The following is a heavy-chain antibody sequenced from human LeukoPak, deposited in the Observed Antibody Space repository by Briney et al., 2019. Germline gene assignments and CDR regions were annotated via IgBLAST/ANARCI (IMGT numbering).Heavy chain of an antibody. CDR2: IGGSGSST. V-gene: IGHV3-23*01. CDR1: GLSCSSCA. Sequence: QPGGSLRLSCVASGLSCSSCAMNWVRQAPGKGLEWVSVIGGSGSSTYYADSVKGRFTISRDNSKNTLYLQMNSLRAEDTAVYYCGTRPLNYDRSGYYFEGIEYWGQGTLVTVSS. J-gene: IGHJ4*02. D-gene: IGHD3-22*01. CDR3: GTRPLNYDRSGYYFEGIEY.